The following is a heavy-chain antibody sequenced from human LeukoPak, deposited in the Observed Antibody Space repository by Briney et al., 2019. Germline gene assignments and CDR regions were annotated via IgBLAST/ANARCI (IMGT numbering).Heavy chain of an antibody. J-gene: IGHJ4*02. D-gene: IGHD2-15*01. CDR1: GFTISSYW. Sequence: GGSLRLSCAASGFTISSYWMSWVRQAPGKGLEWVANIKQDGSEKYYVDSVKGRFTISRDNAKNSLYLQMNSLRAEDTAVYYCSRSRYLCSGGSCYRPFDYWGQGTLVTASS. CDR3: SRSRYLCSGGSCYRPFDY. V-gene: IGHV3-7*01. CDR2: IKQDGSEK.